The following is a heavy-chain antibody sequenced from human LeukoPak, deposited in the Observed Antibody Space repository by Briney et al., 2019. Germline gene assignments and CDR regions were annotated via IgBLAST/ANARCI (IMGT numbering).Heavy chain of an antibody. J-gene: IGHJ4*02. Sequence: SGTLSLTCTVSGGSISSYYWSWIRQPPGKGLEWIGYIYYSGSTNYNPSLKSRVTISVDTSKNQFSLKLSSVTAADTAVYYCARGSERWLQSGNDYWGQGTLVTVSS. D-gene: IGHD5-24*01. CDR3: ARGSERWLQSGNDY. CDR1: GGSISSYY. V-gene: IGHV4-59*01. CDR2: IYYSGST.